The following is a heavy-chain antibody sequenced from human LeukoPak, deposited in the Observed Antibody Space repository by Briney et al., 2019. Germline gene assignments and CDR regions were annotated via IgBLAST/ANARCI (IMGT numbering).Heavy chain of an antibody. CDR1: GFTFSSYA. CDR2: ISYDGSNK. V-gene: IGHV3-30*04. CDR3: ARGPSGYHNT. Sequence: GGSLRLSCAASGFTFSSYAMHWVRQAPGKGLEWVAVISYDGSNKYYADSVKGRFTISRDNSKNTLYLQMNSLRSEDTAVYYCARGPSGYHNTGGQGTLVTVSS. J-gene: IGHJ4*02. D-gene: IGHD5-12*01.